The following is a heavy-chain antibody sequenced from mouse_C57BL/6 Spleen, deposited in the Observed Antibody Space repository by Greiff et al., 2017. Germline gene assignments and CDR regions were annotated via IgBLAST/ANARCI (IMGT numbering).Heavy chain of an antibody. CDR2: IYPGDGDT. CDR1: GYAFSSYW. D-gene: IGHD2-5*01. J-gene: IGHJ4*01. V-gene: IGHV1-80*01. Sequence: QVHVKQSGAELVKPGASVKISCKASGYAFSSYWMNWVKQRPGKGLEWIGQIYPGDGDTNYNGKFKGKATLTADKSSSTAYMQLSSLTSEDSAVYFCARHSNGPMDYWGQGTSVTVSS. CDR3: ARHSNGPMDY.